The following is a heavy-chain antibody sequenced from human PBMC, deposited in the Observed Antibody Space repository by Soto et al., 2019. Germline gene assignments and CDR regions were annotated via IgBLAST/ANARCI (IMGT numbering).Heavy chain of an antibody. CDR1: GFTFNFFA. Sequence: QVQLVESGGGVVQPGRSLRLSCAASGFTFNFFAMHWVRQAPGKGLEWVAAVSKDGSNTYYADYVKGRFTISRDNPKNTLYLQMNSLRLEDTAVYYCARDIWWEPGVDAFHIWGQGTMVNVSP. CDR3: ARDIWWEPGVDAFHI. V-gene: IGHV3-30-3*01. CDR2: VSKDGSNT. D-gene: IGHD1-26*01. J-gene: IGHJ3*02.